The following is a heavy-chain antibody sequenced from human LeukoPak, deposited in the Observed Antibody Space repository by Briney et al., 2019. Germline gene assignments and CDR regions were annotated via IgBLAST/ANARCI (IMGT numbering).Heavy chain of an antibody. J-gene: IGHJ6*03. V-gene: IGHV6-1*01. CDR1: GDSVSSNSAA. CDR2: TYYRSKWCN. Sequence: SQTLSLTFAISGDSVSSNSAAWNWIRQSPSRGLEWLGRTYYRSKWCNDYAVSVKSRITIKPDTSKNQFSLQLNSVTPEDTAVYYCARLAAAGTRRNYYYMDVWGKGTTVTISS. CDR3: ARLAAAGTRRNYYYMDV. D-gene: IGHD6-13*01.